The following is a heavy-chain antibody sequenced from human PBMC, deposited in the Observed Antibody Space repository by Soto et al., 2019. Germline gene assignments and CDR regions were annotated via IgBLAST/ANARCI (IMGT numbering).Heavy chain of an antibody. CDR2: ISSSGNIT. D-gene: IGHD4-17*01. CDR3: ARADSLRWGSTGFDF. V-gene: IGHV3-64*01. CDR1: GFTFVIYA. J-gene: IGHJ4*02. Sequence: PGGSLRLSCAASGFTFVIYAIHWVRQAPGKGLEYVSAISSSGNITYYGNSVKGRFTISRDNSRNTVYLQMGSLRTEDMAVYYCARADSLRWGSTGFDFWGQGTLVTVSS.